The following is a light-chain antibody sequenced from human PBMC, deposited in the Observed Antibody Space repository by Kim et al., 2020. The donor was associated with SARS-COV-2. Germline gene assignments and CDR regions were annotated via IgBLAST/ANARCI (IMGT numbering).Light chain of an antibody. J-gene: IGKJ5*01. Sequence: ASVGDRVTITCQASQDITYYLNWYQQKPGQAPKLLIYDASNLETGVPSRFRGGGSGTDFTFTISSLQPEDYATYYCQHYGNLPITFGQGTRLEIK. CDR2: DAS. V-gene: IGKV1-33*01. CDR1: QDITYY. CDR3: QHYGNLPIT.